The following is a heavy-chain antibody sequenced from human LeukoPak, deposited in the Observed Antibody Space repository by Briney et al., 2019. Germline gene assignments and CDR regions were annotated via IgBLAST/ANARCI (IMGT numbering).Heavy chain of an antibody. Sequence: PGESLKISCKGSGYSFTSYWIGWVRQMPGKGLEWMGIIYPGDSDTRYSPSFQGQVTISADKSISTAYLQWSSLKASDTAMYYCARPYYDSSGYYSGFDPWGQGTLVTVPS. J-gene: IGHJ5*02. D-gene: IGHD3-22*01. V-gene: IGHV5-51*01. CDR2: IYPGDSDT. CDR1: GYSFTSYW. CDR3: ARPYYDSSGYYSGFDP.